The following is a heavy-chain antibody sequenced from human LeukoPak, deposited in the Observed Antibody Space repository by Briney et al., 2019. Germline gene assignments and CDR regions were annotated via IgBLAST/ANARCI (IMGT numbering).Heavy chain of an antibody. CDR3: ARVGQQLVRTIPYYYNGMDV. CDR1: GYTFTSYG. CDR2: ISAYNGNT. V-gene: IGHV1-18*01. Sequence: GASVKVSCKASGYTFTSYGISWVRQAPGQGLEWMGWISAYNGNTNYAQKLQGRVTMTTDTSTSTAYMELRSLRSDDTAVYYCARVGQQLVRTIPYYYNGMDVWGQGTTVTVSS. J-gene: IGHJ6*02. D-gene: IGHD6-13*01.